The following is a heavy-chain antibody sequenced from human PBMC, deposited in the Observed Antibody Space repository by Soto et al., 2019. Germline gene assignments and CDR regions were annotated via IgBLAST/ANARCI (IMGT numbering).Heavy chain of an antibody. Sequence: EVQLLESGGGLVQPGGSLRLSCAASGFTFSSYAMSWVRQAPGKGLEWVSAISGSGGTTYYADSVKGRFTISRDNSKNALYLQMSSLRAEDTAVYYCAKAGTRYCSGGSCYSKGFDPWGPGTLVTVSS. CDR1: GFTFSSYA. J-gene: IGHJ5*02. V-gene: IGHV3-23*01. CDR2: ISGSGGTT. D-gene: IGHD2-15*01. CDR3: AKAGTRYCSGGSCYSKGFDP.